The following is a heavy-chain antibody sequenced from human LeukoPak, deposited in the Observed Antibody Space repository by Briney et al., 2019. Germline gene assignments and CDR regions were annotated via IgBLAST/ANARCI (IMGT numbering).Heavy chain of an antibody. CDR2: IHPSSGYI. CDR1: GYTFTGYY. Sequence: ASVKVSCKASGYTFTGYYMQWVRQAPGQGLEWMGWIHPSSGYINYSQKFQGRVTMTRDTYISTAYMELSRLTSDDTAVYYCARVRGYDYVWGSCPYWGQGTLVTVSS. D-gene: IGHD3-16*01. V-gene: IGHV1-2*02. CDR3: ARVRGYDYVWGSCPY. J-gene: IGHJ4*02.